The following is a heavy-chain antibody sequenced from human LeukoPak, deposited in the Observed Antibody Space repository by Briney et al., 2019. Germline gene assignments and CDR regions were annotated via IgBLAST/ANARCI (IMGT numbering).Heavy chain of an antibody. CDR1: GFTFSTYA. J-gene: IGHJ4*02. V-gene: IGHV3-23*01. CDR2: ISDGGTYT. Sequence: PGRSLRLSCAASGFTFSTYAMSWVRQAPGKGLEWVSSISDGGTYTYYTGSVKGRFTISRDNSKNTLYLHMNSLRAEDTAVYYCAKGRRWELPLDFWGQGTLVTVSS. D-gene: IGHD1-26*01. CDR3: AKGRRWELPLDF.